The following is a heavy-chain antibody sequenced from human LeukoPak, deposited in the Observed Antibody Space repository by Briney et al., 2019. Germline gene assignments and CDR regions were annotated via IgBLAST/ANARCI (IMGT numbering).Heavy chain of an antibody. D-gene: IGHD1-1*01. CDR3: AREQAGTSHY. V-gene: IGHV4-61*02. Sequence: SQTLSLTCTVSGGSISSGSYYWSWLRQPAGKGLEWIGRIYYSGSTYYNPSLKSRVTISVDTSKNQFSLKLSSVTAADTAVYYCAREQAGTSHYWGQGTLVTVSS. CDR2: IYYSGST. J-gene: IGHJ4*02. CDR1: GGSISSGSYY.